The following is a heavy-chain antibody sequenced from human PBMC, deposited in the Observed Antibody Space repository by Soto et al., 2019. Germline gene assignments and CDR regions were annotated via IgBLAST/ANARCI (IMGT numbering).Heavy chain of an antibody. V-gene: IGHV1-18*01. J-gene: IGHJ6*02. CDR1: GYTFTNYG. D-gene: IGHD3-10*01. Sequence: QVQVVQSAAEVKKPGASVNVSCKTSGYTFTNYGLTWVRQGPGQGLECMGWISPNNDKTNYAQKLQGRVSMSTDKSRNTAYMELRGLRFDETSIYYCVRGGGSNYYGLDDWGQGTTVTVSS. CDR3: VRGGGSNYYGLDD. CDR2: ISPNNDKT.